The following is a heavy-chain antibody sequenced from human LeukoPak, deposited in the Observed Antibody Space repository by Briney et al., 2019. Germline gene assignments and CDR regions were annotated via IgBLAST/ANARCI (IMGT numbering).Heavy chain of an antibody. V-gene: IGHV7-4-1*02. CDR3: ARDVSSGWSSFAY. CDR2: INTNTGNP. J-gene: IGHJ4*02. D-gene: IGHD6-19*01. Sequence: ASVKVSCKTSGYTFTNHAINWVRQAPGQGLEWMGWINTNTGNPTYAQGFTGRFVFSLDTSVSTAYLQISSLKAEDTAVYYCARDVSSGWSSFAYWGQGTLVTVSS. CDR1: GYTFTNHA.